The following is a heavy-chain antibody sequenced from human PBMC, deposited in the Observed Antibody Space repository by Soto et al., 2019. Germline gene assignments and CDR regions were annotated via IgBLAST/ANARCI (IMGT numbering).Heavy chain of an antibody. J-gene: IGHJ4*02. Sequence: EVQVVESGGGLVQPGGSLRLSCAASGFSVTNNYMNWVRQAPGKGLEWVSIIDIGGNTYYADSVKARFPISRDNSRNTLYLHRDSLRAEDTAVYYCARGRGSTGYLGREHYFDYWGQGTLVTVSP. CDR3: ARGRGSTGYLGREHYFDY. CDR1: GFSVTNNY. V-gene: IGHV3-66*01. D-gene: IGHD2-2*01. CDR2: IDIGGNT.